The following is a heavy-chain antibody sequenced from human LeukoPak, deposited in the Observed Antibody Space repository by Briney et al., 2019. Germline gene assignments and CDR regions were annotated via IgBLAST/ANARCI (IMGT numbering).Heavy chain of an antibody. J-gene: IGHJ4*02. V-gene: IGHV4-4*02. D-gene: IGHD5-12*01. CDR2: IDHSGGT. CDR3: ASSDGLPPRSDSSYDVFDY. CDR1: GGSIISGNW. Sequence: SETLSLTCAVSGGSIISGNWWSWVRQPPGKGLEWIGEIDHSGGTDYNPSLKSRVTISLDKSKNHFSLNLSSVTAADTALYYCASSDGLPPRSDSSYDVFDYWGQGTLVTVSS.